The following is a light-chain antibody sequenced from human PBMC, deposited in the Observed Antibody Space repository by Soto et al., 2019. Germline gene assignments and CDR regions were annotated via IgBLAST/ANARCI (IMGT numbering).Light chain of an antibody. V-gene: IGKV3-20*01. J-gene: IGKJ4*01. CDR1: QSVSSSF. CDR3: QQYDSSPLT. CDR2: GAS. Sequence: EIVLTQSPGTLSLSPGGRATLSCRASQSVSSSFLAWYQQKPGQAPRLLIYGASSRATGIPDRFSGSGSGTDFTLTISRLEPEDVAVYYCQQYDSSPLTFGGGTKVEIK.